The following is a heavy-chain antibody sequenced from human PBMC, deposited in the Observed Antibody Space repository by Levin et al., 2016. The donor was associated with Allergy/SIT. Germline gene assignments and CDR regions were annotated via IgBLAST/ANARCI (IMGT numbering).Heavy chain of an antibody. Sequence: SETLSLTCTVSGRSISSGDYYWSWIRQSPGKGLEWIGYIYHSGSTYYNPSLMSRLSMSVDTSKNQFSLNLNSVTAADTAVYYCATIGIAAQLFFDDWSQGTQVTVSS. CDR3: ATIGIAAQLFFDD. D-gene: IGHD6-13*01. CDR2: IYHSGST. V-gene: IGHV4-31*03. J-gene: IGHJ4*02. CDR1: GRSISSGDYY.